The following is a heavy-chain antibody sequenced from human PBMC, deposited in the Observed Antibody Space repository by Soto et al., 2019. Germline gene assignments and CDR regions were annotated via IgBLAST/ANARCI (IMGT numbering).Heavy chain of an antibody. D-gene: IGHD3-3*01. J-gene: IGHJ3*02. CDR2: IYYSGST. V-gene: IGHV4-61*01. CDR3: ARPVGGAPYYDFWSGYRIAFEI. Sequence: SETLSLTCTVSGGSVSSGSYYWSWIRQPPGKGLEWIGYIYYSGSTNYNPSLKSRVTISVDTSKNQFSLKLSSVTAADTAVYYCARPVGGAPYYDFWSGYRIAFEIWGQGTMVTVSS. CDR1: GGSVSSGSYY.